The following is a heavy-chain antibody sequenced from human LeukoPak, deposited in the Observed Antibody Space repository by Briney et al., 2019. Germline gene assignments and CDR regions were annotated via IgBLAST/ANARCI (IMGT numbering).Heavy chain of an antibody. D-gene: IGHD2/OR15-2a*01. Sequence: GGSLRLSCAASGSTFSTYDMSWVRQAPGKGLEWVSGISGSVGSTYYADSVKGRFTISRDNSKSTVYLQTNSLRTEDTAVYYCAKDRVSPGFNWFDPWGQGTLVTVSS. V-gene: IGHV3-23*01. CDR3: AKDRVSPGFNWFDP. CDR1: GSTFSTYD. CDR2: ISGSVGST. J-gene: IGHJ5*02.